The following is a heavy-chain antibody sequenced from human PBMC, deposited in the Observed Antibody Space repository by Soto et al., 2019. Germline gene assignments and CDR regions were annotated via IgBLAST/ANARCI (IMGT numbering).Heavy chain of an antibody. J-gene: IGHJ3*01. Sequence: GASAKVSCKVSGYTLTELSMHWVRQPAGKGLEWIGGFDREDAETIYAQKCQGRVTMTEDTSTHTVYMDLSSLRPGDTAVYYCATGGDRTTNRWLDFWGQGTMVTVSS. V-gene: IGHV1-24*01. CDR1: GYTLTELS. D-gene: IGHD2-15*01. CDR2: FDREDAET. CDR3: ATGGDRTTNRWLDF.